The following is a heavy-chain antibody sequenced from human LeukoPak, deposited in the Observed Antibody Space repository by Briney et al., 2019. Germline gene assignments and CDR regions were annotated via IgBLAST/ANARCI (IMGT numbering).Heavy chain of an antibody. CDR1: GYTFSGYY. D-gene: IGHD2-2*02. CDR2: INPNSGGT. J-gene: IGHJ4*02. V-gene: IGHV1-2*02. CDR3: ARKGPVTEGYCSSTSCYSSLDY. Sequence: GASVKVSCKASGYTFSGYYMHWVRQAPGQGLEWVGWINPNSGGTNYAQKFQGRVTMTRDTSISTAYMELSRLLSGDTAVYYCARKGPVTEGYCSSTSCYSSLDYWGQGTLVTVSS.